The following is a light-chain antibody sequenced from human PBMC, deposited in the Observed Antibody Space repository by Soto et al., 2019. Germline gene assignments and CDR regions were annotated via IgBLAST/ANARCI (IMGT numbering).Light chain of an antibody. V-gene: IGKV3-15*01. J-gene: IGKJ5*01. CDR2: GAS. CDR1: QSISGN. Sequence: EIVLTQSPGTLSLSPGEGATLSCRASQSISGNYLAWYQQKPGQAPRLLIYGASTRATGTPARFSGSGSGTEFTLTISSLQSEDFAVYYCQQYNNWPPITFGQGTRLEIK. CDR3: QQYNNWPPIT.